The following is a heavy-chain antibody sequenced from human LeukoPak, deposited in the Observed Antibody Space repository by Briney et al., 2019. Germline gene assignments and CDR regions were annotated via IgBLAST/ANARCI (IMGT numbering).Heavy chain of an antibody. D-gene: IGHD4-17*01. CDR1: GFTFSSYG. CDR2: IWYDGSNK. J-gene: IGHJ5*02. V-gene: IGHV3-33*06. Sequence: GGSLRLSCAASGFTFSSYGMHWVRQAPGKGLEWVAVIWYDGSNKYYADSVKGRFTISRDNSKNTLYLQMNSLRAEDTAVYYCAKALSGDYNWFAPWGQGTRVTVPS. CDR3: AKALSGDYNWFAP.